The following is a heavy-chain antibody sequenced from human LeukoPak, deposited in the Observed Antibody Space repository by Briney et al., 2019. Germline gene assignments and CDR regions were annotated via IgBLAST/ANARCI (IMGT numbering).Heavy chain of an antibody. Sequence: ASVKVSCKASGYTFTNYDVNWVRQATGQGLEWMGGFDPEDGETIYAQKFQGRVTMTEDTSTDTAYMELSSLRSEDTAVYYCATALWFGEYYFDYWGQGTLVTVSS. CDR2: FDPEDGET. CDR1: GYTFTNYD. D-gene: IGHD3-10*01. CDR3: ATALWFGEYYFDY. V-gene: IGHV1-24*01. J-gene: IGHJ4*02.